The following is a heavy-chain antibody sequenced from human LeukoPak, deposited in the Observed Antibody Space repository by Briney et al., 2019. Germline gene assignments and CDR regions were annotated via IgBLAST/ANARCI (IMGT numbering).Heavy chain of an antibody. CDR1: GGSISSYY. Sequence: PSETLSLTCTVSGGSISSYYWSWIRQPPGKGLEWIGYIYNNGSPKYNPSLKSRVTISVDTSKNQFSLKLSSVTAADTAVYYCARENEYYYDSSGWARNAFDIWGQGTMVTVSS. J-gene: IGHJ3*02. V-gene: IGHV4-59*01. D-gene: IGHD3-22*01. CDR3: ARENEYYYDSSGWARNAFDI. CDR2: IYNNGSP.